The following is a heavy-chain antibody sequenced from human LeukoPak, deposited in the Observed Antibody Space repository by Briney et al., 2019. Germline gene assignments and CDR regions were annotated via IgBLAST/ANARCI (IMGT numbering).Heavy chain of an antibody. CDR3: ARGGDYYGSLPFDY. CDR1: GGTFSSYA. CDR2: IIPIFGTA. D-gene: IGHD3-10*01. Sequence: SVKVSCKASGGTFSSYAISWVRQAPGQGLEWMGGIIPIFGTANYAQKFQGRVTITADESTSTAYMELSSLRSEDTAVYYRARGGDYYGSLPFDYWGQGTLVTVSS. J-gene: IGHJ4*02. V-gene: IGHV1-69*13.